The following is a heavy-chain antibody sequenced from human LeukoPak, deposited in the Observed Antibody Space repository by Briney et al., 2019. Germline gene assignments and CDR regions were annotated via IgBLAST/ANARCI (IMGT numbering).Heavy chain of an antibody. CDR3: ALGYCSSTSCYAPNYYYYGMDV. CDR2: IYNSGST. J-gene: IGHJ6*02. CDR1: GGSISSGGYY. V-gene: IGHV4-31*03. D-gene: IGHD2-2*01. Sequence: SETLSLTCTVSGGSISSGGYYWSWIRQHPGKGLEWIGYIYNSGSTYYNPSLKSRVTISVDTSKNQFSPKLSSVTAADTAVYYCALGYCSSTSCYAPNYYYYGMDVWGQGTTVTVSS.